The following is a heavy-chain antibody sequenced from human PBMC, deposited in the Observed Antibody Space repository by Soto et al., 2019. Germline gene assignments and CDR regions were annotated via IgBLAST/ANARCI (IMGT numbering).Heavy chain of an antibody. CDR2: IKQDGREK. Sequence: EVQLVESGGGLVQPGGSLRLSCAASGFTFSSYWMSWVRQAPGKGLEWVANIKQDGREKYYVDSVKGRFTISRDNAKNSLYLQMNSLRAEDTAVYYCAREQVEDAFDIWGQGTMVTVSS. V-gene: IGHV3-7*05. J-gene: IGHJ3*02. D-gene: IGHD1-1*01. CDR3: AREQVEDAFDI. CDR1: GFTFSSYW.